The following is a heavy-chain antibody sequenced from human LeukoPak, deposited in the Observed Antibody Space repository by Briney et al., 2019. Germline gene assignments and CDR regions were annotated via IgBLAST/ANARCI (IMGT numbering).Heavy chain of an antibody. CDR2: IYYSGST. CDR1: GGSISSYY. V-gene: IGHV4-59*01. D-gene: IGHD1-26*01. J-gene: IGHJ4*02. Sequence: SETLSLTCTVSGGSISSYYWSWIRQPPGKGLEWIGYIYYSGSTNYNPSLKSRVTISVDTSKNQFSLKLSSVTAADTAVYYCASLGWENGAVAYYFDYWGQGTLVTVSS. CDR3: ASLGWENGAVAYYFDY.